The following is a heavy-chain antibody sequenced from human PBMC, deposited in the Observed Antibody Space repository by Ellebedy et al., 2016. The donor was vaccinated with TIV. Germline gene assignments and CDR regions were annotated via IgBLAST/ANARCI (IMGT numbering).Heavy chain of an antibody. Sequence: GESLKISCAASGSDFSNYAMHWVRQAPGKGLEWVAVISFDGSSIYLAASVKGRFTISRDNTKNTLYLRMTSLRPEETAIYYYARAYKYDLEYWGQGTLVTVSS. CDR2: ISFDGSSI. D-gene: IGHD3/OR15-3a*01. CDR1: GSDFSNYA. CDR3: ARAYKYDLEY. V-gene: IGHV3-30*04. J-gene: IGHJ4*02.